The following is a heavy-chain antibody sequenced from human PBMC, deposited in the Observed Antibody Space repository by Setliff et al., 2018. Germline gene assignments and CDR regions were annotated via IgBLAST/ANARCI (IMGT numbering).Heavy chain of an antibody. Sequence: GASVKVSCKASGYTFTSYSISWVRQAPGQGLEWMGWISAYNGNTNYAQKLQGRVTMTTDTSTSTAYMELRSLRSDDTAVYYCARVVGSGGNGGHWYFDLWGRGTLVTVSS. CDR1: GYTFTSYS. CDR3: ARVVGSGGNGGHWYFDL. V-gene: IGHV1-18*01. CDR2: ISAYNGNT. J-gene: IGHJ2*01. D-gene: IGHD2-15*01.